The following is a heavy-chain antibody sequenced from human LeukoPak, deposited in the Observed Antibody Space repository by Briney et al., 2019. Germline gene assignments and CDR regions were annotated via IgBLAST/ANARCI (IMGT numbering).Heavy chain of an antibody. Sequence: ASVKVSCKASGYSFTGYYMFWVRHAPGQGLEWMGWINPNNGGTNYAQNFQGRVTMTRDTSISTAYMELSRLQSNDTAVYYCARHVAVPLLTQGWFDPWGQGTLVTVSS. J-gene: IGHJ5*02. CDR1: GYSFTGYY. V-gene: IGHV1-2*02. D-gene: IGHD1-26*01. CDR3: ARHVAVPLLTQGWFDP. CDR2: INPNNGGT.